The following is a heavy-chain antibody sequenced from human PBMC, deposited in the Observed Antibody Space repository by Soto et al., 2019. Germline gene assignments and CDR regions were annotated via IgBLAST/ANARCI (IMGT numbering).Heavy chain of an antibody. Sequence: QVQLQESGPGLVKPSETLSLTCAVSGASIRSYHWRWLRQPAGKGLDWIGRMQHTGNANYNPSLQRRVTMSRYTPTTQTSLKMSSVTAADTAGYFCAKDLSSRRWVHPSGPGILVIVSS. CDR2: MQHTGNA. CDR1: GASIRSYH. J-gene: IGHJ5*02. V-gene: IGHV4-4*07. CDR3: AKDLSSRRWVHP.